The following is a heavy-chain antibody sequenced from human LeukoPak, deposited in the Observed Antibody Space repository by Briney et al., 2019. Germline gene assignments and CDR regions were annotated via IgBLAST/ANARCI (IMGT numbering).Heavy chain of an antibody. J-gene: IGHJ4*02. Sequence: GGSLRLSCVAYGFSLGDFNMIWVRQAPGKGLEWLSYIGPSASISYLSTYYAQSAKGRFTISRDIASNSLFLQMSSLRVEDTAIYYCAGGWGGYSSYPPACWGQGTLVTVSS. CDR3: AGGWGGYSSYPPAC. CDR2: IGPSASISYLST. D-gene: IGHD5-12*01. CDR1: GFSLGDFN. V-gene: IGHV3-48*01.